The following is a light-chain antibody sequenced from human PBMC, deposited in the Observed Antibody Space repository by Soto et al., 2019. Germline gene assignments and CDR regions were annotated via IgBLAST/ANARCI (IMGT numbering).Light chain of an antibody. CDR2: NND. CDR3: AAWDDSLSGRV. Sequence: QAVVTQPASASGTPGQRVTMSCSGSGSNIGSNYVYWFQQFPGTAPKLLIYNNDQRPSGVPDRVSGSKSGTSASLDISGLRSEDEADYYCAAWDDSLSGRVFGGGTKVTVL. V-gene: IGLV1-47*02. CDR1: GSNIGSNY. J-gene: IGLJ3*02.